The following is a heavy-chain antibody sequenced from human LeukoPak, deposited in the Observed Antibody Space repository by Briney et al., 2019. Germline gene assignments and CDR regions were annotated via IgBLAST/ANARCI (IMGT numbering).Heavy chain of an antibody. D-gene: IGHD5-18*01. Sequence: GGSLRLSCAASGFTFSSYSMNWVRQAPGKGLEWVSSISSSSSYIYYADSLKGRCTISRDNAKNSLYLQMNSLRADDTAVYYCARDRRLQLWSLAGFDYWGQGTLVTASS. V-gene: IGHV3-21*01. CDR3: ARDRRLQLWSLAGFDY. CDR1: GFTFSSYS. CDR2: ISSSSSYI. J-gene: IGHJ4*02.